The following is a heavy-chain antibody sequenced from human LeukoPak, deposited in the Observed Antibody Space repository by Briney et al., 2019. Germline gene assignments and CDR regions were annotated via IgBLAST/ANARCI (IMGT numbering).Heavy chain of an antibody. CDR1: GYAFTGYF. Sequence: ASVKVSCKASGYAFTGYFMHWVRQAPGPGLEWMGRINPNSGGTDYAQKFQGRVTMTRATSINTAYMELSRLRSDDTAVYYCATEFHNDWPFYYWGQGTLVTVSS. CDR2: INPNSGGT. V-gene: IGHV1-2*06. D-gene: IGHD1-1*01. J-gene: IGHJ4*02. CDR3: ATEFHNDWPFYY.